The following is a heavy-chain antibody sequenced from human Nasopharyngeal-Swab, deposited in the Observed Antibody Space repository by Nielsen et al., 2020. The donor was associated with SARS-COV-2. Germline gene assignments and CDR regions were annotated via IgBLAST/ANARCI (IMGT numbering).Heavy chain of an antibody. J-gene: IGHJ4*02. Sequence: GESLKISCVASGFSFSDYCMSWIRQAPGKGREWLSYISSSGGGISYADSVTGRFTISRDNAKNSLHLQMNSLRPDDTAVYYCASWGYSGSVIYWGQGTLVTVSS. CDR2: ISSSGGGI. CDR3: ASWGYSGSVIY. V-gene: IGHV3-11*01. CDR1: GFSFSDYC. D-gene: IGHD3-10*01.